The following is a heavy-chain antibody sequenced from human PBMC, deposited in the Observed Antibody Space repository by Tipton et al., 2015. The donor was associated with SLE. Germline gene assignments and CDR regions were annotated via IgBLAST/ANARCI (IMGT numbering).Heavy chain of an antibody. CDR2: IHYSGST. D-gene: IGHD6-13*01. Sequence: TLSLTCTVSGGSVSSGDNYWSWIRQHPGKGLEWIGYIHYSGSTYYNPSLKSRVTISVDMSKNQFSLKLSSVTAADTAVYYCARSSWYSSSPSEYWGQGTLVTVAS. V-gene: IGHV4-31*03. CDR1: GGSVSSGDNY. J-gene: IGHJ4*02. CDR3: ARSSWYSSSPSEY.